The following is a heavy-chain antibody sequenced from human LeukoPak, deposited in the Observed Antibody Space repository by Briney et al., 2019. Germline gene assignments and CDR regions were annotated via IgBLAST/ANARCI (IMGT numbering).Heavy chain of an antibody. CDR2: ISGSGGST. Sequence: GGSLRLYCAASGFTFSSYAMSGVRQAPGKGLEWVSAISGSGGSTYYADSVKGRFTISRDNSKNTLYLQMHSLRAEDTAVYYCAKDFCTNGVCSLFDYWGQGTLVTVSS. CDR1: GFTFSSYA. CDR3: AKDFCTNGVCSLFDY. V-gene: IGHV3-23*01. D-gene: IGHD2-8*01. J-gene: IGHJ4*02.